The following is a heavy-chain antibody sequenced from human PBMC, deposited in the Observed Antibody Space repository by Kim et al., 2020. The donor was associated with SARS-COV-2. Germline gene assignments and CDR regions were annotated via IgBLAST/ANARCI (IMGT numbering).Heavy chain of an antibody. V-gene: IGHV3-48*02. Sequence: GGSLRLSCAVSGFSFSDYGMNWVRQAPGRGLEWVSYIGSRSITIGYADSVKGRFTISRDNARNLLYLQMNSLTDEDTGVYYCAAHSVYWGRGTMVTVSS. CDR3: AAHSVY. CDR1: GFSFSDYG. CDR2: IGSRSITI. J-gene: IGHJ4*02.